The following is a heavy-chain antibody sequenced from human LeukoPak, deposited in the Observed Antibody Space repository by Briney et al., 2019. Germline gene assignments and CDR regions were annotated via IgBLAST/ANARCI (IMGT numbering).Heavy chain of an antibody. V-gene: IGHV1-24*01. CDR3: VEGGIAPLNWFDP. D-gene: IGHD6-13*01. J-gene: IGHJ5*02. Sequence: ASVKVSCKVSGYTLTELSMHWVRQAPGKGLECMGGFDPEDGETIYAQKFQGRVTMTEDTSTDTAYMELSSLRSEDTAVYYCVEGGIAPLNWFDPWGQGTLVTVSS. CDR2: FDPEDGET. CDR1: GYTLTELS.